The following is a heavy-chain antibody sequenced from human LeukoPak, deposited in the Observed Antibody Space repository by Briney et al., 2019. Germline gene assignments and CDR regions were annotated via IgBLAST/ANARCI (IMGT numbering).Heavy chain of an antibody. D-gene: IGHD2-2*01. CDR1: GFTFSSYS. CDR3: ARGSSRFDI. CDR2: ISSSSSYI. Sequence: GGSLRLSCAASGFTFSSYSMNWVRQAPGKGLEWVSSISSSSSYIHYADSVKGRFTISRDNAKNSLYLQMNSLRAEDTAVYYCARGSSRFDIWGRGTLVTVSS. V-gene: IGHV3-21*01. J-gene: IGHJ2*01.